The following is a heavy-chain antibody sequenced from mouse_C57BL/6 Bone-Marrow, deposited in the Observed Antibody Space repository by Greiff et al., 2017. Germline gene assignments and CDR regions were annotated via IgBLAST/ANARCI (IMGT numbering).Heavy chain of an antibody. D-gene: IGHD1-1*01. Sequence: EVKVEESGGGLVQPGGSMKLSCAASGFTFSDAWMDWVRQSPEKGLEWVAEIRNKANNHATYYAESVKGRFTISRDDSKSSVYLQMNSLRAEDTGIYYCTSITTLVGPYAMDYCGQGTSVTVSS. V-gene: IGHV6-6*01. CDR3: TSITTLVGPYAMDY. J-gene: IGHJ4*01. CDR2: IRNKANNHAT. CDR1: GFTFSDAW.